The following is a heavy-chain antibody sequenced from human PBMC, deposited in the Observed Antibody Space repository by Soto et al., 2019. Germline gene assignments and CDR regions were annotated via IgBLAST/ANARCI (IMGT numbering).Heavy chain of an antibody. CDR3: ARRVVVAASLDY. Sequence: SETLSLTCTVSGGSISSGGYYWSWIRQHPGKGLEWIGYIYYSGSTYYNPSLKSRVTISVDTSKNQFSLRLSSVTAADTAVYYCARRVVVAASLDYWGQGTLVTVSS. CDR1: GGSISSGGYY. J-gene: IGHJ4*02. D-gene: IGHD2-15*01. V-gene: IGHV4-31*03. CDR2: IYYSGST.